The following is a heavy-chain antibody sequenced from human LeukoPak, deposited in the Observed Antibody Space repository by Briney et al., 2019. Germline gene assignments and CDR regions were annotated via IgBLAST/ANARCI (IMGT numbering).Heavy chain of an antibody. J-gene: IGHJ4*02. CDR3: ARSGGSGWYGDFDY. CDR1: GFTSSSYW. CDR2: INSDGSST. V-gene: IGHV3-74*01. Sequence: QPGGSLRLSCAASGFTSSSYWMHWVRQAPGKGLVWVSRINSDGSSTSYADSVKGRFTISRDNAKNTLYLQMNSLRAEDTAVYYCARSGGSGWYGDFDYWGQGTLVTVSS. D-gene: IGHD6-19*01.